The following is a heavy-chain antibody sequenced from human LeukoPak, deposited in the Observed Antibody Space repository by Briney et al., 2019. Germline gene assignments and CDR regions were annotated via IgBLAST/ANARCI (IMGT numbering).Heavy chain of an antibody. Sequence: SVKVSCKASGGTFSSYAISWVRQTPGQGLEWMGRIIPIFGTANYAQKFQGRVTITTDESTSTAYMELSSLRSEDTAVYYCARDLVVVVPAAMTPGGWFDPWGQGTLVTVSS. CDR1: GGTFSSYA. J-gene: IGHJ5*02. CDR2: IIPIFGTA. CDR3: ARDLVVVVPAAMTPGGWFDP. V-gene: IGHV1-69*05. D-gene: IGHD2-2*01.